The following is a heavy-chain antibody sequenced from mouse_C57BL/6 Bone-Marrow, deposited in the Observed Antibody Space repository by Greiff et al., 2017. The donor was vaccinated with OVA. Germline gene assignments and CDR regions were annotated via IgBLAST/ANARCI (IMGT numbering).Heavy chain of an antibody. J-gene: IGHJ3*01. CDR3: ARSFYDGYPSFAY. Sequence: EVQLQQSGPELVKPGASVKISCKASGYTFTDYYMNWVKQSHGKSLEWIGDINPNNGGTSYNQKFKGKATLTVDKSSSTAYMELRSLTSEDSAVYYCARSFYDGYPSFAYWGQGTLVTVSA. CDR1: GYTFTDYY. D-gene: IGHD2-3*01. CDR2: INPNNGGT. V-gene: IGHV1-26*01.